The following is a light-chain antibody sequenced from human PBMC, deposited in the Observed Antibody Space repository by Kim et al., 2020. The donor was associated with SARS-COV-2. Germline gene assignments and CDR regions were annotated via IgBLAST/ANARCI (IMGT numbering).Light chain of an antibody. V-gene: IGLV3-19*01. Sequence: SSELTQDPAVSVALGQTVRITCRGDSLRKYYATWYQQKPGQAPVLLISGKNNRPSGIPDRFSGSSSGNTASLTITGAQAEDEADYYCQSRDSTAIVIFGGGTQLTVL. CDR1: SLRKYY. CDR2: GKN. J-gene: IGLJ2*01. CDR3: QSRDSTAIVI.